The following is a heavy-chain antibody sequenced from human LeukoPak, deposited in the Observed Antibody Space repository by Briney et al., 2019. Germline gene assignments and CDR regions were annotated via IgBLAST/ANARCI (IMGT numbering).Heavy chain of an antibody. CDR2: IYYSGST. J-gene: IGHJ4*02. D-gene: IGHD2-2*01. CDR3: ARDLYCSSTSCFDY. CDR1: GGSISSGGYY. Sequence: PSQTLSLTCTVSGGSISSGGYYWSWIRQPPGKGLEWIGYIYYSGSTNYNPSLKSRVTISVDTSKNQFSLKLSSVTAADTAVYYCARDLYCSSTSCFDYWGQGTLVTVSS. V-gene: IGHV4-61*08.